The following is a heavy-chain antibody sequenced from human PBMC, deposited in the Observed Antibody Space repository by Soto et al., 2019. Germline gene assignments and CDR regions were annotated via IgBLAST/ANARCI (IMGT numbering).Heavy chain of an antibody. Sequence: QVQLVQSGTEVQKPGSSVKVSCKASGGTFSTLAVSWVRQAPGQGLEWMGGIIPIFGRPVYAQKFQGRVTITADESTSIVYMELSSLSSEDTAVYYCARAPYEDYAVPEPNYFDSWGQGTLVTVSP. CDR1: GGTFSTLA. J-gene: IGHJ4*02. CDR2: IIPIFGRP. CDR3: ARAPYEDYAVPEPNYFDS. D-gene: IGHD4-17*01. V-gene: IGHV1-69*01.